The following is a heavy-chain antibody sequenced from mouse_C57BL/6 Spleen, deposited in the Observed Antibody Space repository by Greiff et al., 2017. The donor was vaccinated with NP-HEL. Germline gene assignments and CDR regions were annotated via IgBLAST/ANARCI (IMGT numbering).Heavy chain of an antibody. CDR1: GYTFTDYY. Sequence: QVQLQQSGAELVRPGASVKLSCKASGYTFTDYYLNWVKQRPGQGLEWIARIYPGCGNTYYNEKFKGKATLTAEKSSSTAYMQHSCLTSEDSSVYICAKEYDSSGWFAYWGEGTLVTVSA. J-gene: IGHJ3*01. D-gene: IGHD1-1*01. V-gene: IGHV1-76*01. CDR3: AKEYDSSGWFAY. CDR2: IYPGCGNT.